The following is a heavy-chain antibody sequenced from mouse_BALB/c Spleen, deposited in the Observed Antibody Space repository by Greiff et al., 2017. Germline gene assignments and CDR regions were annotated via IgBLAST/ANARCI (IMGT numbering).Heavy chain of an antibody. CDR1: GYSITSGYY. J-gene: IGHJ4*01. CDR3: ARDGTGYAMDY. V-gene: IGHV3-6*02. Sequence: EVQLMESGPGLVKPSQSLSLTCSVTGYSITSGYYWNWIRQFPGNKLEWMGYISYDGSNNYNPSLKNRISITRDTSKNQFFLKLNSVTTEDTATYYCARDGTGYAMDYWGQGTSVTVSS. CDR2: ISYDGSN. D-gene: IGHD4-1*01.